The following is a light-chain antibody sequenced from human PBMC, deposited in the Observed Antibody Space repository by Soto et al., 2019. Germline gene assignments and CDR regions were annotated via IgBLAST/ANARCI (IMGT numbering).Light chain of an antibody. V-gene: IGKV1-5*03. J-gene: IGKJ1*01. Sequence: IQMTPSPSTLSASVGDRVTLTCRASQSISSWLAWYQQKPGKAPKLLIYKASTLESGVPSNFSGSGSGTEFSLTISSLQPEDFATYYCQQYNAYPWTFGQGTKVDI. CDR1: QSISSW. CDR2: KAS. CDR3: QQYNAYPWT.